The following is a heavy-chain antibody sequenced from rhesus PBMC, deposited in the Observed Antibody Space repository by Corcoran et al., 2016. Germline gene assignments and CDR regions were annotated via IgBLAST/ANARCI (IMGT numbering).Heavy chain of an antibody. Sequence: EVQLVQSGAEVKKHGASVKISCNASGSTFPVYYMPWVRQAPGKGLEWMGRGDPEDSEAIHAQKVQDRVTITAETSTDTAYMELSSLRSEDTAVYYCATGTWNNGYYFDYWGQGVLVTVSS. CDR3: ATGTWNNGYYFDY. CDR2: GDPEDSEA. CDR1: GSTFPVYY. J-gene: IGHJ4*01. V-gene: IGHV1-111*02. D-gene: IGHD1-20*01.